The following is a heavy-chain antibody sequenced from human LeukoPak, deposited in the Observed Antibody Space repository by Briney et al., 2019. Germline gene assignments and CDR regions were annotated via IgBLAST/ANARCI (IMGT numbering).Heavy chain of an antibody. CDR2: ISSSSSYI. CDR1: GFTFSSYS. CDR3: GRNLYSSSWTGKRYYHYGMDV. J-gene: IGHJ6*02. D-gene: IGHD6-13*01. V-gene: IGHV3-21*01. Sequence: GGSLRLSCAASGFTFSSYSMNWVRQAPGKGLEWVSSISSSSSYIYYADSVNGRFTISRDNAKNSLYLQMNSLRAEDTAVYYCGRNLYSSSWTGKRYYHYGMDVWGQGTTVPV.